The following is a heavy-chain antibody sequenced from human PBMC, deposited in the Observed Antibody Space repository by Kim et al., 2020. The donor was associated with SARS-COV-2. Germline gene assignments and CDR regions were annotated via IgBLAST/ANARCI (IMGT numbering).Heavy chain of an antibody. CDR3: ASQYYYDSSGYSPPLVFDI. CDR2: IDPSDSYT. V-gene: IGHV5-10-1*01. CDR1: GYSFTSYW. Sequence: GESLKISCKGSGYSFTSYWISWVRQMPGKGLEWMGRIDPSDSYTNYSPSFQGHVTISADKSISTAYLQWSSLKASDTAMYYCASQYYYDSSGYSPPLVFDIWGQGTMVTVSS. J-gene: IGHJ3*02. D-gene: IGHD3-22*01.